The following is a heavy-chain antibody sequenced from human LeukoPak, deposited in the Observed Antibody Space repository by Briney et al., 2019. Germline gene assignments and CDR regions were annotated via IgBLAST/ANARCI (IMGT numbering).Heavy chain of an antibody. J-gene: IGHJ4*02. CDR2: ITTSTGNP. Sequence: ASVKVSCKASGYTFTSYSVNWVRQAPGQGLEWVGWITTSTGNPTYAQGFTGRFVFSLDTSVNTAYLQISSLKTEDTAVYYCARDLRAISFDYWGQGTLVSVSS. D-gene: IGHD3-3*01. CDR1: GYTFTSYS. V-gene: IGHV7-4-1*02. CDR3: ARDLRAISFDY.